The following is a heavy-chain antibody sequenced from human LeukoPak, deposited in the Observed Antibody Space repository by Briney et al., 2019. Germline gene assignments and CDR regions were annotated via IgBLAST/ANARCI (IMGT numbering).Heavy chain of an antibody. CDR3: TRDDSLWGSGYYIY. V-gene: IGHV3-30-3*01. D-gene: IGHD3-22*01. CDR1: GFTFSTYA. CDR2: ISYDGSNK. Sequence: GGSLRLSCAASGFTFSTYAMHWVRQAPGRGLEWVALISYDGSNKYYADSVKGRFTISRGDSEKTLYLHMNSLRTEDTALYYCTRDDSLWGSGYYIYWGQGTLVTVSS. J-gene: IGHJ4*02.